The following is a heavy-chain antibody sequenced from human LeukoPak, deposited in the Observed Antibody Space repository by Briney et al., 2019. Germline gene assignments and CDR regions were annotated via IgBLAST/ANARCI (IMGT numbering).Heavy chain of an antibody. Sequence: GGSLRLSCEGSAFIFSGHWMNWVRQTPGKGLEWVASIKEDGSERQYVDSVKGRFIISRDNSKNTLYLQMNSLRAEDTAVYYCAREGSSWYYFDYWGQGTLVTVSS. CDR3: AREGSSWYYFDY. D-gene: IGHD6-13*01. CDR1: AFIFSGHW. V-gene: IGHV3-7*01. J-gene: IGHJ4*02. CDR2: IKEDGSER.